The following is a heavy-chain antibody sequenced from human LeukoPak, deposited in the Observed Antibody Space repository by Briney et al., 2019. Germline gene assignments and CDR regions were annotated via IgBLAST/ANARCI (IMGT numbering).Heavy chain of an antibody. CDR1: GGSISSYY. Sequence: PSETLSLTCTVSGGSISSYYWSWIRQPAGKGLEWIGRISSSGSTNYNPSLKSRVTMSVDTSKNQFSLKLNSVTAADTAVYYCTRERVYRGQGTLVTVSS. J-gene: IGHJ4*02. CDR2: ISSSGST. CDR3: TRERVY. V-gene: IGHV4-4*07.